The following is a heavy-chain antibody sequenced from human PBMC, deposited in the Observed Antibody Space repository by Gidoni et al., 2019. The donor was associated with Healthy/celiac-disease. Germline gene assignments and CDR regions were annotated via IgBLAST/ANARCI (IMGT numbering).Heavy chain of an antibody. CDR1: GCTLCSLW. CDR3: ARNPGIAVAADGGNFDY. Sequence: EVQLVESGGGLVQPGGSLILACAASGCTLCSLWVRWVRQAPGKGLEWVANIKQDGSEKYYVDSVKGRFTISRDNAKNSLYLQMNSLRAEDTAVYYCARNPGIAVAADGGNFDYWGQGTLVTVSS. CDR2: IKQDGSEK. V-gene: IGHV3-7*04. D-gene: IGHD6-19*01. J-gene: IGHJ4*02.